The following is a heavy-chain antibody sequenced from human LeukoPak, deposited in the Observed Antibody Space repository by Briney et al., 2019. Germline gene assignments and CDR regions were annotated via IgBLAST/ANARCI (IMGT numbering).Heavy chain of an antibody. CDR1: GYTFTNYY. CDR3: ARGGYCSTSSCSYGMDV. Sequence: ASVKVSCKAFGYTFTNYYIHWVRQAPGRGLEWLGWINPATGGTNYAQKFQGRVTMTRDTSITTAYMALSRLTSDETAVYFCARGGYCSTSSCSYGMDVWGKGTTVTVSS. V-gene: IGHV1-2*02. D-gene: IGHD2-15*01. J-gene: IGHJ6*04. CDR2: INPATGGT.